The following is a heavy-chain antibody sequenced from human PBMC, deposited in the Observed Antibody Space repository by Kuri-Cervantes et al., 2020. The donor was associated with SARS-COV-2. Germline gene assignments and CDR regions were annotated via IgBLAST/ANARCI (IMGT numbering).Heavy chain of an antibody. CDR3: ARDGGYGILTGYYSFDY. CDR2: INPNSGGT. V-gene: IGHV1-2*02. D-gene: IGHD3-9*01. J-gene: IGHJ4*02. Sequence: ASVKVSCKASGYTFTGYYMHWVRQAPGQGLEWMGWINPNSGGTNYAQKFQGRVTMTRDTSISTAYMELSRLRSDDTAVYYCARDGGYGILTGYYSFDYWGQGTLVTVSS. CDR1: GYTFTGYY.